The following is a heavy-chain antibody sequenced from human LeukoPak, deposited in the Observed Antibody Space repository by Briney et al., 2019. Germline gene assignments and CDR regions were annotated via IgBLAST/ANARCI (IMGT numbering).Heavy chain of an antibody. D-gene: IGHD2-21*02. V-gene: IGHV1-2*02. CDR2: INLNSGGT. CDR3: VRDLVTIKTAYFDH. CDR1: GYTFTGYY. Sequence: ASVKVSCKASGYTFTGYYMHWVRQAPGQGLEWMGWINLNSGGTDYAQKFQGRVTMTRGTSITTAYMELSRLSSDDTAVYYCVRDLVTIKTAYFDHWGQGTLVTVSS. J-gene: IGHJ4*02.